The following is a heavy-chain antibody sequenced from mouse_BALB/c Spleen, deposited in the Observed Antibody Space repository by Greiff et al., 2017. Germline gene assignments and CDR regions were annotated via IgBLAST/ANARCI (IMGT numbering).Heavy chain of an antibody. Sequence: VQLQQSGAELARPGASVKLSCKASGYTFTSYWMQWVKQRPGQGLEWIGAIYPGDGDTRYTQKFKGKATLTADKSSSTAYMQLSSLASEDAAVYYCARTTATAMDDWGQGTSVTVSS. CDR2: IYPGDGDT. CDR1: GYTFTSYW. CDR3: ARTTATAMDD. J-gene: IGHJ4*01. V-gene: IGHV1-87*01. D-gene: IGHD1-2*01.